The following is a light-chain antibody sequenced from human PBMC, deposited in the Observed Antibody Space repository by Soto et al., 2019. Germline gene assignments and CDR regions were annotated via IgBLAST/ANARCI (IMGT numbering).Light chain of an antibody. CDR3: SSYGGGNTVV. V-gene: IGLV2-8*01. Sequence: QSALTQPPSASGSPGQSVTISCTGTSSDVGGYNYVSWYQQHPGKAPKLMIYEVSKRPSGVPDRFSGSKSGNTASPTVSGPQAEDEADYYCSSYGGGNTVVFGGGTKLTVL. J-gene: IGLJ2*01. CDR2: EVS. CDR1: SSDVGGYNY.